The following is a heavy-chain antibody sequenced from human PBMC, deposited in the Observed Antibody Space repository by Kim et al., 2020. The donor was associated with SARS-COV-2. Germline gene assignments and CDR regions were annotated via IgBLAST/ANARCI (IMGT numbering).Heavy chain of an antibody. CDR2: IYYSGST. CDR1: GGSISSSSYY. CDR3: ARHSVPGITIFGVVINWFDP. V-gene: IGHV4-39*01. D-gene: IGHD3-3*01. Sequence: SETLSLTCTVSGGSISSSSYYWGWIRQPPGKGLEWIGSIYYSGSTYYNPSLKSRVTISVDTSKNQFSLKLSSVTAADTAVYYCARHSVPGITIFGVVINWFDPWGQGTLVTVSS. J-gene: IGHJ5*02.